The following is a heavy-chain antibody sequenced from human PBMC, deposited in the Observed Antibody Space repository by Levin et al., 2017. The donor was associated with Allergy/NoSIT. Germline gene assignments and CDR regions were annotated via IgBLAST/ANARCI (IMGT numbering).Heavy chain of an antibody. CDR3: AKEGAPVGRTYFDY. D-gene: IGHD2-2*01. Sequence: SCTASGFTFNSFAMSWARQAPGKGLEWVSAISSGGDYIYYTDSVKGRFTISRDNSKNTLYLQMNSLRAEDTAVYYCAKEGAPVGRTYFDYWGQGTLVTVSS. CDR2: ISSGGDYI. CDR1: GFTFNSFA. J-gene: IGHJ4*02. V-gene: IGHV3-23*01.